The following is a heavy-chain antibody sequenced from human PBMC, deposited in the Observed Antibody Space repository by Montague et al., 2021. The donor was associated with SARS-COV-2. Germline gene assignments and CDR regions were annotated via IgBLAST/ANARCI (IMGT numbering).Heavy chain of an antibody. Sequence: SETLSLTCTVSGGSISSYYWSWIRQPPGKGLEWIGYIYYSRSTNYNPSLKSRVTISVDTSKNQFSLKLSSVTAADTAVYYCARLKGSGWNYYFDYWGQGTLVTVSS. V-gene: IGHV4-59*01. CDR1: GGSISSYY. J-gene: IGHJ4*02. CDR2: IYYSRST. CDR3: ARLKGSGWNYYFDY. D-gene: IGHD6-19*01.